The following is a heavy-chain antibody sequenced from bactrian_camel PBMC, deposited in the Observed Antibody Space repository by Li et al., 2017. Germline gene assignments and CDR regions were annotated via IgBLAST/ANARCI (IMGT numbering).Heavy chain of an antibody. J-gene: IGHJ4*01. CDR2: VDREGVSS. CDR1: GVIFDKTY. V-gene: IGHV3S2*01. D-gene: IGHD5*01. Sequence: VQLVESGGGLVQPGGSLRLSCVASGVIFDKTYFSWVRLLPGKGLEWVGSVDREGVSSSYHDSVKGRFTISKDLSKNTVYLQMNTLKSEDTAMYYCSLGWMVTLHRGSGQGTQVTVS.